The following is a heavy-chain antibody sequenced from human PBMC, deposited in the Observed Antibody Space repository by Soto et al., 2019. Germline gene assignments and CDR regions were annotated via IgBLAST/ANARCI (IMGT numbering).Heavy chain of an antibody. CDR2: INHSGST. CDR1: GGSFSGYY. D-gene: IGHD5-18*01. CDR3: ARSVDTAMATFFDY. Sequence: SETLSLTCAVYGGSFSGYYWSWIRQPPGKGLEWIGEINHSGSTNYNPSLKSRVTISVDTSKNQFSLKLSSVTAADTAVYYCARSVDTAMATFFDYWGQGTLVTVSS. J-gene: IGHJ4*02. V-gene: IGHV4-34*01.